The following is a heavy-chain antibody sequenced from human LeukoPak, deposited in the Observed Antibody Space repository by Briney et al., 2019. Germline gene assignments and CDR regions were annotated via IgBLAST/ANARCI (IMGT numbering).Heavy chain of an antibody. CDR3: ARGLSHVYDFNWFDP. V-gene: IGHV4-4*07. Sequence: PSETLSLTCTVSGGSISDYYLAWIRQPAGKALEWIGRINTSGTTRYNPSLQSRVTLSMDSFNSQFSLHLTSVTAADTAVYYCARGLSHVYDFNWFDPWGQGILVTVSS. J-gene: IGHJ5*02. D-gene: IGHD2/OR15-2a*01. CDR1: GGSISDYY. CDR2: INTSGTT.